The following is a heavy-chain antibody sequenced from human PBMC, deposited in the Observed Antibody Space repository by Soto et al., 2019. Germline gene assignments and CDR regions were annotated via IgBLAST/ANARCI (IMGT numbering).Heavy chain of an antibody. CDR2: IYYSGST. J-gene: IGHJ3*02. Sequence: QVQLQESGPGLVKPSQTLSLTCTVSGGSISSGGYYWSWIRQHPGKGLEWIGYIYYSGSTYYNPSLKSRVTISVDTSKNHFSLKLSSVTAADTAVYYCARVWIVVVPAAIPSAFDIWGQGTMVTVSS. CDR3: ARVWIVVVPAAIPSAFDI. V-gene: IGHV4-31*03. CDR1: GGSISSGGYY. D-gene: IGHD2-2*02.